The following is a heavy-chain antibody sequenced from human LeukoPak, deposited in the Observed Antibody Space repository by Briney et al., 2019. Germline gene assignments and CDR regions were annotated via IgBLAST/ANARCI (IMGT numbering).Heavy chain of an antibody. D-gene: IGHD1-26*01. CDR2: ISDSGVTT. J-gene: IGHJ4*02. V-gene: IGHV3-23*01. CDR3: AKDRFRQSGSFFDY. CDR1: GFTFSTYG. Sequence: GGSLRLSCAASGFTFSTYGMSWVRQAPGKGLERVSGISDSGVTTYYAASVKGRFTISRDNSKNTLFLQMYSLGAEDTAVYYCAKDRFRQSGSFFDYWGQGTLVTVSS.